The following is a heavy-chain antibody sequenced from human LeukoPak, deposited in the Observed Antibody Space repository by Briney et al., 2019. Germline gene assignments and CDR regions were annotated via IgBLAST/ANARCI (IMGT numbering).Heavy chain of an antibody. J-gene: IGHJ4*02. CDR1: GGSISSGGYY. CDR3: ARGRYYGSGSYPFY. V-gene: IGHV4-31*03. Sequence: SQTLSLTCTVSGGSISSGGYYWSWIRQHPGKGLEWTGYIYYSGSTYYNPSLKSRVTISVDTSKNQFSLKLSSVTAADTAVYYCARGRYYGSGSYPFYWGQGTLVTVSS. D-gene: IGHD3-10*01. CDR2: IYYSGST.